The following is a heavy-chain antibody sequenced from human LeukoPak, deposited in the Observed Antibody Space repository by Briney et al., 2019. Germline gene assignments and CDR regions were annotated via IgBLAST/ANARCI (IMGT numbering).Heavy chain of an antibody. CDR3: ARDASTSGSYPTDH. D-gene: IGHD1-26*01. V-gene: IGHV1-18*01. Sequence: ASVKVSCKASGYIFTNYSINWVRQAPGQGLEWMGWIGAYNGNTNYAQKLQGRVTMTTDTSTSTAYMELRSLRSDDTAVYYCARDASTSGSYPTDHWGQGTLVTVSS. CDR1: GYIFTNYS. CDR2: IGAYNGNT. J-gene: IGHJ4*02.